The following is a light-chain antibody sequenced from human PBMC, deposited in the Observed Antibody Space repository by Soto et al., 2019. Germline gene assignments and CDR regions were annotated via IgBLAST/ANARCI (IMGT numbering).Light chain of an antibody. Sequence: IVMTQSPVTLSVSPGERVTLSCRASQSVSSNLAWYQQKPGQAPSLLIYGAFTRATAIPARFSGTGSGTEFTLTISSLQSEDFAIYYCQQYNDWPLTFGQGTNGDI. CDR2: GAF. V-gene: IGKV3-15*01. J-gene: IGKJ1*01. CDR3: QQYNDWPLT. CDR1: QSVSSN.